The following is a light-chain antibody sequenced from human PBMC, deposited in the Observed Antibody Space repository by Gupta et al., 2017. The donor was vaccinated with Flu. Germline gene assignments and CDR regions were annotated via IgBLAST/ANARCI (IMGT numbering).Light chain of an antibody. V-gene: IGKV4-1*01. CDR3: HQYYSSPS. CDR1: QSLLSSSNNKNY. Sequence: INCKSNQSLLSSSNNKNYLSWFQHKPGQPPKLLTSWASTRESGVPDRFSGSESGTDFTLTISSLQAEDVAIYFCHQYYSSPSFGQGTKVEIK. J-gene: IGKJ1*01. CDR2: WAS.